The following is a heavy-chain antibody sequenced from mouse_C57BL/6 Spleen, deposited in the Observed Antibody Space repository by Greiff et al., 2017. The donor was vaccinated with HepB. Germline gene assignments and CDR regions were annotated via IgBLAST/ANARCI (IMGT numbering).Heavy chain of an antibody. CDR1: GFTFSSYA. V-gene: IGHV5-4*01. CDR2: ISDGGSYT. D-gene: IGHD2-4*01. J-gene: IGHJ3*01. CDR3: ARDRYDYDGFAY. Sequence: DVKLVESGGGLVKPGGSLKLSCAASGFTFSSYAMSWVRQTPEKRLEWVATISDGGSYTYYPDNVKGRFTISRDNAKNNLYLQMSHLKSEDTAMYYCARDRYDYDGFAYWGQGTLVTVSA.